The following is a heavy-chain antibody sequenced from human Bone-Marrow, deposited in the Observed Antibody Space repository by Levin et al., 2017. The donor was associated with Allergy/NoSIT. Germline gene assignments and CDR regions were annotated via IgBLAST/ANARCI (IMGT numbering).Heavy chain of an antibody. D-gene: IGHD3-10*01. CDR3: ARGELLLTTPYYIDT. J-gene: IGHJ4*02. CDR2: ISSNNFFI. V-gene: IGHV3-48*01. CDR1: GFSFSSSV. Sequence: GESLKISCAASGFSFSSSVMNWFRQAPGKGLEWVSYISSNNFFIRYADSVKGRFTVSRDNAENSLFLEMNSLKAEDTAVYYCARGELLLTTPYYIDTWGRGTLVTVSS.